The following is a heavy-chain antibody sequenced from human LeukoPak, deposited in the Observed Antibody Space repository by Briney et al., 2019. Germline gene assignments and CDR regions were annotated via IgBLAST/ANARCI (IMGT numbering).Heavy chain of an antibody. CDR2: ISGSGGTT. D-gene: IGHD1-14*01. CDR1: GFTFNNYA. Sequence: AGGSLRLSCAASGFTFNNYAMNWVRQAPGKGLEWVSVISGSGGTTYYADSVKGRFTISRDSSKNTLYLQMNSLRAEDTAVYYCAKVSGGGLYYDGMDVWSQGTTVTVSS. CDR3: AKVSGGGLYYDGMDV. J-gene: IGHJ6*02. V-gene: IGHV3-23*01.